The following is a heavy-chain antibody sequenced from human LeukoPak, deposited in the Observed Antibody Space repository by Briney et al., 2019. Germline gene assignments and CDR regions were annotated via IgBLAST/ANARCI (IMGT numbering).Heavy chain of an antibody. J-gene: IGHJ4*02. CDR2: INPNSGGT. D-gene: IGHD3-9*01. Sequence: ASVKVSCTASGYTFTGYYMHWVRQAPGQGLEWMGWINPNSGGTNYAQKFQGRVTMTRDTSISTPYMELCRLRSVDTAVYYCARSISGASLVMTYFDYWGQGTLVTVSS. V-gene: IGHV1-2*02. CDR1: GYTFTGYY. CDR3: ARSISGASLVMTYFDY.